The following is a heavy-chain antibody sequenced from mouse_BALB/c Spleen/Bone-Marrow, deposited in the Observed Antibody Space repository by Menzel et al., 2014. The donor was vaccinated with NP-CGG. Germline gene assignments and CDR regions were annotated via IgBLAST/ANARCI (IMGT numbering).Heavy chain of an antibody. CDR2: ITPGSGGT. D-gene: IGHD4-1*01. V-gene: IGHV1-54*03. J-gene: IGHJ4*01. CDR1: VYAFPNYF. CDR3: ERRGTGTSALES. Sequence: VKLVESGAELVRPCTSVIVSCKASVYAFPNYFIVLFIQRPGQSLAWLLLITPGSGGTTSNAMFSCNATLTAAKSSSTAYMHRSSLTSDDCAVYFCERRGTGTSALESWGQGTSVNV.